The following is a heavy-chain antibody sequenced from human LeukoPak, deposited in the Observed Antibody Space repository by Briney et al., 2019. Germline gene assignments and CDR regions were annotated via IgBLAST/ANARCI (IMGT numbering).Heavy chain of an antibody. Sequence: VASVKVSCKASGYTFTSYGISWVRQAPGQGLEWMGWISAYNGKTNYAQKLQGRVTMTTDTSTSTAYMELRSLRSDDTAVYYCARVGYCSSTSCYYYYYYYMDVWGKGTTVTVSS. CDR2: ISAYNGKT. V-gene: IGHV1-18*01. CDR3: ARVGYCSSTSCYYYYYYYMDV. J-gene: IGHJ6*03. D-gene: IGHD2-2*01. CDR1: GYTFTSYG.